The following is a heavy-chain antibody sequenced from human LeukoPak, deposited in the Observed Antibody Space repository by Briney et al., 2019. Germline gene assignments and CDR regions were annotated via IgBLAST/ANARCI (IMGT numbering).Heavy chain of an antibody. CDR2: IYYSGGT. Sequence: PSEALPLTCTVSGGSVSSYYWSWIRQPPGKGLEWIRYIYYSGGTNYNPSLKSRVTISVDTSKNQFSLKLSSVTAADTAVYYCARARGGSSGVFDYWGQGTLVTVSS. V-gene: IGHV4-59*02. J-gene: IGHJ4*02. CDR1: GGSVSSYY. D-gene: IGHD3-22*01. CDR3: ARARGGSSGVFDY.